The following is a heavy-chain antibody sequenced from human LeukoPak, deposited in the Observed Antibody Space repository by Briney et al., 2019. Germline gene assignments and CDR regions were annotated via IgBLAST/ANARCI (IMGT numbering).Heavy chain of an antibody. CDR3: GRDGAGYSSGWYGGDY. J-gene: IGHJ4*02. CDR1: GFTFSSYA. Sequence: GGSLRLSCAASGFTFSSYAMHWVRQAPGKGLEWVAVISYDGSNKYYADSVKGRFTISRDNSKNTLYLQMNSLRAEDTAVYYCGRDGAGYSSGWYGGDYWGQGTLVTVSS. CDR2: ISYDGSNK. V-gene: IGHV3-30-3*01. D-gene: IGHD6-19*01.